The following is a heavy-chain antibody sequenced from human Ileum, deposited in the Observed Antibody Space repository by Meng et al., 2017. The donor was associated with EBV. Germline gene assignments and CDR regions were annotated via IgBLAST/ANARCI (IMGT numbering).Heavy chain of an antibody. CDR3: GRDQGRELINH. CDR1: GGSVRSDNYH. Sequence: MQLMPSRPRRVKPSQSRSLSCGGSGGSVRSDNYHGGWIRQPPGKGLDWIGFIYDSISGNTFYNPSLESRVTISLDTSKNQFSLKLSSVTAADTAVYYCGRDQGRELINHWGQGTLVTVSS. V-gene: IGHV4-30-4*01. D-gene: IGHD1-7*01. CDR2: IYDSISGNT. J-gene: IGHJ4*02.